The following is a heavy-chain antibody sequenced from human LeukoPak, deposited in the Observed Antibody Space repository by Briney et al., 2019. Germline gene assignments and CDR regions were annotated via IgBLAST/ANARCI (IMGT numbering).Heavy chain of an antibody. CDR3: SANFDF. D-gene: IGHD6-19*01. J-gene: IGHJ4*02. Sequence: GGSLRLSCTASGFNFSNYGVHWVRQAPGKGLEWVAVIWYDGSNKYYVDSVKGRFTISRDNSKNTLHLQMNSLRAEDTAVYYRSANFDFWGQGTLVTVSS. CDR1: GFNFSNYG. CDR2: IWYDGSNK. V-gene: IGHV3-33*01.